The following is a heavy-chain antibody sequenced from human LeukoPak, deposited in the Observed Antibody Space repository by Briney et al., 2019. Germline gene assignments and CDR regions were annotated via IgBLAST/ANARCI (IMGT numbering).Heavy chain of an antibody. CDR1: GFTFSSYA. Sequence: GRSLRLSCAASGFTFSSYAMHWVRQAPGKGLEWVAAISYDGSNKYYADSVKGRFTISRDNSKNTLYLQMNSLRAEDTAVYYCARGFSSGWYGMAFDIWGQGTMVTVSS. J-gene: IGHJ3*02. D-gene: IGHD6-19*01. CDR3: ARGFSSGWYGMAFDI. CDR2: ISYDGSNK. V-gene: IGHV3-30-3*01.